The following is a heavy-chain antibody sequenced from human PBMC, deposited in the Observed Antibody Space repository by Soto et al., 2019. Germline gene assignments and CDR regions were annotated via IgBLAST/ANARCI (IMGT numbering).Heavy chain of an antibody. CDR2: ISAHNGNT. D-gene: IGHD3-10*01. J-gene: IGHJ4*02. V-gene: IGHV1-18*04. Sequence: GASVKVSCKASGYTFSSYGFSWARQAPGQGLEWMGWISAHNGNTDSAQEFHGRGTMTTDTSTNTACMGLRSLRADDTGFYFCVRGSGNRGWFGGYFGYWGQGTRVTVSS. CDR3: VRGSGNRGWFGGYFGY. CDR1: GYTFSSYG.